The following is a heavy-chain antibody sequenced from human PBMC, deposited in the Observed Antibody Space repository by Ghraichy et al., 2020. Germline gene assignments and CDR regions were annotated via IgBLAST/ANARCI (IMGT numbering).Heavy chain of an antibody. CDR1: GGSISSYY. D-gene: IGHD1-26*01. CDR2: IYYSGST. CDR3: ARQIQSWANFYGMDV. J-gene: IGHJ6*02. Sequence: SETLSLTCTVSGGSISSYYWSWIRQPPGKGLEWIGYIYYSGSTNYNPSLKSRVTISVDTSKNQFSLKLSSVTAADTAVYYCARQIQSWANFYGMDVWGQGTTVTVSS. V-gene: IGHV4-59*08.